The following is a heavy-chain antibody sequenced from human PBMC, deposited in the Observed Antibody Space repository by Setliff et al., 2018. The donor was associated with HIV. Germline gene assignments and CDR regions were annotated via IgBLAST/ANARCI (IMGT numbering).Heavy chain of an antibody. CDR2: IFFTGNT. Sequence: SETLSLTCTVSGGSISGYYWSWIRQPPGKGLEYIGSIFFTGNTIYNPSLKARVTLSVDMSKNQVFLRLSSVTAADTAVYYCAARNSGNPTRHFDYWGQGTLVTVSS. D-gene: IGHD3-10*01. V-gene: IGHV4-59*03. CDR3: AARNSGNPTRHFDY. J-gene: IGHJ4*02. CDR1: GGSISGYY.